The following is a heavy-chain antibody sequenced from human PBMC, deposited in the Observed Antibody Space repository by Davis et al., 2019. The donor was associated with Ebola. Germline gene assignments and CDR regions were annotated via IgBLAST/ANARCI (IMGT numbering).Heavy chain of an antibody. V-gene: IGHV1-2*06. CDR2: INPNSGAT. D-gene: IGHD3-22*01. CDR1: GYTFTAYY. CDR3: ARDVYYDSSGYYYSWSGFDY. J-gene: IGHJ4*02. Sequence: AASVKVSCKASGYTFTAYYMHWVRQAPGQGLEWMGRINPNSGATNYAQKLQGRVTMTTDTSTSTAYMELRSLRSDDTAVYYCARDVYYDSSGYYYSWSGFDYWGQGTLVTVSS.